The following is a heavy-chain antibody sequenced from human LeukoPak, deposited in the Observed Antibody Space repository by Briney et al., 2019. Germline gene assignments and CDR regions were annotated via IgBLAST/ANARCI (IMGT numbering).Heavy chain of an antibody. CDR3: ARESNSGWYTGGVDH. CDR2: IYYTGST. D-gene: IGHD6-19*01. V-gene: IGHV4-59*01. CDR1: GGSISTYY. J-gene: IGHJ4*02. Sequence: SETLSLTCTVSGGSISTYYWSWIRQPPGKGLESIGYIYYTGSTKYNPSLKSRVTISVDTSKNQFSLKLNSVTAADTAIYYCARESNSGWYTGGVDHWGPGTLVTVSS.